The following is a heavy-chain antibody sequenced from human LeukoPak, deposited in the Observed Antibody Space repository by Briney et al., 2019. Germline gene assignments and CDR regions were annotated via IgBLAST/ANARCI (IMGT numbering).Heavy chain of an antibody. V-gene: IGHV3-21*01. J-gene: IGHJ6*02. Sequence: PGGSLRLSCAASGFTFSSYSMNWVRQAPGKGLEWVSSISSSSSYIYYADSVKGRFTISRDNAKNSLYLQMNSLGAEDTAVYYCARDDCSGGSCFGYGMDVWGQGTTVTVSS. CDR3: ARDDCSGGSCFGYGMDV. CDR2: ISSSSSYI. D-gene: IGHD2-15*01. CDR1: GFTFSSYS.